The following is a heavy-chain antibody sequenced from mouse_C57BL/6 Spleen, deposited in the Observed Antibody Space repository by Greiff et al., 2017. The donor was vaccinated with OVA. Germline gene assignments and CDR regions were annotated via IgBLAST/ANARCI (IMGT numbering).Heavy chain of an antibody. CDR3: ARRLGHFDY. Sequence: SGPELVKPGASVKISCKASGYAFSSSWMNWVKQRPGKGLEWIGRIYPGDGDTNYNGKFKGKATLTADKSSSTAYMQLSSLTSEDSAVYFCARRLGHFDYWGQGTTLTVSS. D-gene: IGHD4-1*01. CDR2: IYPGDGDT. CDR1: GYAFSSSW. V-gene: IGHV1-82*01. J-gene: IGHJ2*01.